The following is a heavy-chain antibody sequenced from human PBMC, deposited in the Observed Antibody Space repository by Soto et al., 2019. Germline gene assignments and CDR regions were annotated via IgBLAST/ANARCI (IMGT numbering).Heavy chain of an antibody. CDR3: ARLRGSYFGMDV. CDR2: IYHSGST. J-gene: IGHJ6*02. V-gene: IGHV4-38-2*01. Sequence: SETLSLTCSVSGFSSNYYWGWIRQPPGKGLEWIGSIYHSGSTYYNPSLKSRVAISLDTSKNQFSLKLSSVTAADTAMYFCARLRGSYFGMDVWGQGTTVTVSS. CDR1: GFSSNYY.